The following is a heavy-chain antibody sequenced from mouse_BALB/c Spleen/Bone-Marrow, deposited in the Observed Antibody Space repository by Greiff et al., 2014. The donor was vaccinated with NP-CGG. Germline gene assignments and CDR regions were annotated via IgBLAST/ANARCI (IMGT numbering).Heavy chain of an antibody. Sequence: EVKVEESGGRLVKPGGSLKLSCAASGFSFSDHYMYWVRQTPEKRLEWVATISDGGGHTYYSDSVKGRFTISRDNAKNNLYLQMSSLKSEDTAMYHCARDGDYRYAWFSYWGQGTPVTVSA. CDR3: ARDGDYRYAWFSY. D-gene: IGHD2-14*01. V-gene: IGHV5-4*02. CDR2: ISDGGGHT. J-gene: IGHJ3*01. CDR1: GFSFSDHY.